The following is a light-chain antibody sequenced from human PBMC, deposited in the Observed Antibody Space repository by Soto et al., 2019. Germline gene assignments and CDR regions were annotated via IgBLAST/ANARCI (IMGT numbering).Light chain of an antibody. V-gene: IGKV1-33*01. J-gene: IGKJ2*01. CDR3: QRYHYLPPYT. CDR1: QDISNY. CDR2: DAS. Sequence: DIQMTQSPSSLSASVGDRVIITCQASQDISNYLNWYQQKPGKAPKLLIYDASNLKTGVPSRFRGSGSGTDSTFTISSLQPEDMATYYYQRYHYLPPYTFGQGTKLEIK.